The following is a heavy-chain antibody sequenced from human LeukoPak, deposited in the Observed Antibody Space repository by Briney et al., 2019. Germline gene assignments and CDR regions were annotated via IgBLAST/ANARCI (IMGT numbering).Heavy chain of an antibody. Sequence: GRSLRLSCAASGFTFSSYGMHWVRQAPGKGLEWVAVMSYDGSNKYYADSVKGRFTISRDNSKNTLYLQMNSLRAEDTAVYYCAKGTIAVAGGFDYWGQGTLVTVSS. CDR1: GFTFSSYG. J-gene: IGHJ4*02. CDR2: MSYDGSNK. CDR3: AKGTIAVAGGFDY. V-gene: IGHV3-30*18. D-gene: IGHD6-19*01.